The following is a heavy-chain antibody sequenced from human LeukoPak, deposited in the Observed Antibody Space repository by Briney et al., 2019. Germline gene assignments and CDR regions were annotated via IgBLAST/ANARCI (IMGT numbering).Heavy chain of an antibody. CDR3: ARGGGLDV. D-gene: IGHD3-16*01. Sequence: GESLRLSCAASGFTFSSYWMNWARQAPGKGLEWVASINHNGNVNYYVDSVKGRFTISRDNAKNSLYLQMSNLRAEDTAVYFCARGGGLDVWGQGATVTVSS. V-gene: IGHV3-7*03. CDR2: INHNGNVN. J-gene: IGHJ6*02. CDR1: GFTFSSYW.